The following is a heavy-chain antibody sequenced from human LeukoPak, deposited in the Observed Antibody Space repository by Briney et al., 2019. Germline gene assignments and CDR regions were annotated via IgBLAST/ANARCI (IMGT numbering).Heavy chain of an antibody. CDR1: RFTVSSNY. V-gene: IGHV3-53*01. CDR2: IYSGGST. J-gene: IGHJ4*02. CDR3: ARDRGSGWYFGLDY. D-gene: IGHD6-19*01. Sequence: GGSLRLSCAASRFTVSSNYMSWVRQAPGKGLEWVSVIYSGGSTYYADSVKGRFTISRDNSKNTLYLQMNSLRAEDTAVYYCARDRGSGWYFGLDYWGQGTLVTVSS.